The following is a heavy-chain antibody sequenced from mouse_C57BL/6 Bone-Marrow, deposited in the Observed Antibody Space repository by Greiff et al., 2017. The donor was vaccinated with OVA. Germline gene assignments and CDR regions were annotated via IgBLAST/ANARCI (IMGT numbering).Heavy chain of an antibody. CDR3: AREGGITTVVEYYFDY. D-gene: IGHD1-1*01. CDR1: GFTFSDYY. J-gene: IGHJ2*01. CDR2: INYDGSST. Sequence: EVQRVESEGGLVQPGSSMKLSCTASGFTFSDYYMAWVRQVPEKGLEWVANINYDGSSTYYLDSLKSRFIISRDNAKNILYLQMSSLKSEDTATYYCAREGGITTVVEYYFDYWGQGTTLTVSS. V-gene: IGHV5-16*01.